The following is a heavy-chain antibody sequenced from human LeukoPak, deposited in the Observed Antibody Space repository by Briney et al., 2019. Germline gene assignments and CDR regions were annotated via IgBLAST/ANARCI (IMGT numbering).Heavy chain of an antibody. V-gene: IGHV4-59*08. J-gene: IGHJ2*01. CDR3: ARLHLPSGYPTWYFDL. D-gene: IGHD3-22*01. Sequence: SETLSLTCTVSGGSISSYYWSWIRQPPGKGLEWVGYIYYSGSTNYNPSLKSRVTISVDTSKIQFSLKLSSVTAADTAVYYCARLHLPSGYPTWYFDLWGRGTLVTVSS. CDR2: IYYSGST. CDR1: GGSISSYY.